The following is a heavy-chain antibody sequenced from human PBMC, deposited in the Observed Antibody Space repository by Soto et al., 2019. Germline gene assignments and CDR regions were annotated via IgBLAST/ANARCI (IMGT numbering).Heavy chain of an antibody. V-gene: IGHV3-53*04. D-gene: IGHD3-3*01. CDR2: IYSGGSA. CDR3: ARSVLYYDFWSGPLAHYYYYYMDV. CDR1: GFTVSSNY. Sequence: GGSLRLSCAASGFTVSSNYMSWVRQAPGKGLEWVSVIYSGGSAYYADSVKGRFTISRHNSKNTLYLQMNSLRAEDTAVYYCARSVLYYDFWSGPLAHYYYYYMDVWDKGTTVTVSS. J-gene: IGHJ6*03.